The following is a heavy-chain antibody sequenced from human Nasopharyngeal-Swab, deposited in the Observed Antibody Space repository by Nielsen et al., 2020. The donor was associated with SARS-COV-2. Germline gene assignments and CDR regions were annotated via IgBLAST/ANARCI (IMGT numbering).Heavy chain of an antibody. V-gene: IGHV1-2*06. CDR2: IYPNSGGT. D-gene: IGHD2-2*01. Sequence: ASVKVSCKASGYTFTGYYMHWVRQAPGQGLEWMGRIYPNSGGTNYAQKFQGRVTMTRDTSISTAYMELSRLRSDDTAVYYCARDMARYCSSTSCYAPGAYYYYGMDVWGQGTTVTVSS. J-gene: IGHJ6*02. CDR3: ARDMARYCSSTSCYAPGAYYYYGMDV. CDR1: GYTFTGYY.